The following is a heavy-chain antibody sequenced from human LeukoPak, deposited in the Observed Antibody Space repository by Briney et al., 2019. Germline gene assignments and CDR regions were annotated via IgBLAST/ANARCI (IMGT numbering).Heavy chain of an antibody. Sequence: SETLSLTCAVYGGSFSGYYWSWIRQPPGKGLEWIGEINHSGSTNYNPSLKSRVTISVDTSKNQFSLKLSSVTAADTAVYYCAREVYCSSTSCANYFDYWGQGTLVTVSS. CDR1: GGSFSGYY. D-gene: IGHD2-2*01. V-gene: IGHV4-34*01. J-gene: IGHJ4*02. CDR2: INHSGST. CDR3: AREVYCSSTSCANYFDY.